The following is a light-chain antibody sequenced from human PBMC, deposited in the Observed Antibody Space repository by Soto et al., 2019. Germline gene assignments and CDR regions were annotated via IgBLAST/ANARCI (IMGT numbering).Light chain of an antibody. J-gene: IGKJ5*01. CDR1: QTVIRNF. CDR3: QQHGSSPIT. Sequence: DIVLSQSPGTLSFSEGARVHLSCTARQTVIRNFLAWHQQKPGQAPRLLVYGASSRATGIPDRFSGSGSGTDFTLTISRLEPEDFAVYYCQQHGSSPITFGQGTRLEIK. V-gene: IGKV3-20*01. CDR2: GAS.